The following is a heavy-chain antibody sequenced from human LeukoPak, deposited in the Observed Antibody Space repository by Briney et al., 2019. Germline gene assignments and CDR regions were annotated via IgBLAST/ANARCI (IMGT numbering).Heavy chain of an antibody. J-gene: IGHJ4*02. Sequence: GASVKVSCKASGGSFSSYAISWVRQAPGQGLEWMGWISAYNGNTNYAQKLQGRVTMTTDTSTSTAYMELRSLRSDDTAVYYCARVSSSGAAAGPIDYWGQGTLVTVSS. CDR1: GGSFSSYA. CDR2: ISAYNGNT. V-gene: IGHV1-18*01. CDR3: ARVSSSGAAAGPIDY. D-gene: IGHD6-13*01.